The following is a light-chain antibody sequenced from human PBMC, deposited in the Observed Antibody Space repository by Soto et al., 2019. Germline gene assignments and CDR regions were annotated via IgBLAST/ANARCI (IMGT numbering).Light chain of an antibody. J-gene: IGLJ2*01. V-gene: IGLV1-47*01. CDR3: AAWDDSLSGVV. CDR2: RNN. CDR1: SSNIGSNY. Sequence: QSVLTQPPSASGTPGQRVTISCSGSSSNIGSNYVFWYQHLPGTATKLLIYRNNQRPSGVPDRFSGSKSGTAASLAISGLRSEDETDYYCAAWDDSLSGVVFGGGTQLTVL.